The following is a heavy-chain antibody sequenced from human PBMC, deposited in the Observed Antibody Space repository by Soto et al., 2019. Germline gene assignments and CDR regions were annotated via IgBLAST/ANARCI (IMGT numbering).Heavy chain of an antibody. CDR3: AHSSITMIVGAGDFHH. CDR2: IYWDDDK. J-gene: IGHJ1*01. CDR1: GFSLSTTGVG. Sequence: QITLKESGPTLVKPTQALTLTCTFSGFSLSTTGVGVGWIRQPPGKALEWLAAIYWDDDKRYSPSLKSSHTITKAASKTQVVVTTTNMDPVDTAPYYCAHSSITMIVGAGDFHHWGQGTLVTVSS. D-gene: IGHD3-22*01. V-gene: IGHV2-5*02.